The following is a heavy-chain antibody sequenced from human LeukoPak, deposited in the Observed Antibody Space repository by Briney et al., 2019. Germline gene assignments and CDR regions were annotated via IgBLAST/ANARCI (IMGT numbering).Heavy chain of an antibody. V-gene: IGHV1-8*03. CDR1: GYTFTSYD. CDR2: MNPNSGNT. CDR3: ARAVAATFGLYYYYMDV. J-gene: IGHJ6*03. D-gene: IGHD6-19*01. Sequence: AASVKVSCKASGYTFTSYDINWVRQATGQGLEWMGWMNPNSGNTGYAQKFQGRVTITRNTSISTAYMELSSLRSEDTAVYYCARAVAATFGLYYYYMDVWGKGTTVTVSS.